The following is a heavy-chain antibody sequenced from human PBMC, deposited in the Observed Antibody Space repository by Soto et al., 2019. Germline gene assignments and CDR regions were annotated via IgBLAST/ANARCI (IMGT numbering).Heavy chain of an antibody. CDR3: AKDRYSSSIEPPEIDY. Sequence: EVQLLESGGGLVQPGGSLRLSCGASGFIFSSYPMSWVRQAPGKRLEWVSAISAGGGSTYYADSVKGRFTISRDNSKSTLFLQMNSLRAEDTAVYYCAKDRYSSSIEPPEIDYWGQGTLVTVSS. CDR2: ISAGGGST. CDR1: GFIFSSYP. D-gene: IGHD6-13*01. V-gene: IGHV3-23*01. J-gene: IGHJ4*02.